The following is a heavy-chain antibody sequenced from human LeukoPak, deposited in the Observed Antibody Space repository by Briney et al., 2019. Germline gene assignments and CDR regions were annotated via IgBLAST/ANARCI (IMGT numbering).Heavy chain of an antibody. Sequence: SETLSLTCTVSGGSISSGPYYWSWIRQPAGKGLEYIGRIYTSGDTNSNPSLKSRVTMSVDTSNNQFSLKLRSVTAADTAVYYCARSISWYSYFDYWGQGTLVTVSS. V-gene: IGHV4-61*02. CDR3: ARSISWYSYFDY. CDR1: GGSISSGPYY. CDR2: IYTSGDT. J-gene: IGHJ4*02. D-gene: IGHD6-13*01.